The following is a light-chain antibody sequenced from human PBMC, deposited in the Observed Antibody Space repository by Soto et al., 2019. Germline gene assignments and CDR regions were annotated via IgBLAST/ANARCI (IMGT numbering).Light chain of an antibody. CDR1: SSDVGGYNY. V-gene: IGLV2-14*01. CDR3: SSYISSSSLVV. CDR2: DVS. Sequence: QSALTQPASVSGSPGQSITISCTGTSSDVGGYNYVSWYQQHPGKAPKLMIYDVSNRPSGVSNRFSGSKSGNTASLTISGRQAEDEADYYCSSYISSSSLVVFGGGTKLTVL. J-gene: IGLJ2*01.